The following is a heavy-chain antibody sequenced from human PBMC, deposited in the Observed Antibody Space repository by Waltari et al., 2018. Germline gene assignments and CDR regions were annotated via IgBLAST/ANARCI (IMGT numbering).Heavy chain of an antibody. CDR1: GGPISSYY. Sequence: QVQLQESGPGLVKPSETLSLTCTVSGGPISSYYWSWIRQPPGKGLEWIGYIYYSGSTNYNPSLKSRVTISVDTSKNQFSLKLSSVTAADTAVYYCARDKGATTGNWFDPWGQGTLVTVSS. J-gene: IGHJ5*02. D-gene: IGHD1-26*01. CDR2: IYYSGST. V-gene: IGHV4-59*01. CDR3: ARDKGATTGNWFDP.